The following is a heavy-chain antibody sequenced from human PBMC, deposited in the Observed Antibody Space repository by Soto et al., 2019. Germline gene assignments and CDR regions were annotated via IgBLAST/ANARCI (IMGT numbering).Heavy chain of an antibody. J-gene: IGHJ4*02. CDR3: ATAQYSSSWYYFDY. Sequence: SVTVSCKASVGTLSSYAIGWVRQAPGQGLEWMGGIIPIFGTANYAQKFQGRVTITADESTSTAYMELSSLRSEDTAVYYCATAQYSSSWYYFDYWGQGTLVTVSS. CDR1: VGTLSSYA. D-gene: IGHD6-13*01. V-gene: IGHV1-69*13. CDR2: IIPIFGTA.